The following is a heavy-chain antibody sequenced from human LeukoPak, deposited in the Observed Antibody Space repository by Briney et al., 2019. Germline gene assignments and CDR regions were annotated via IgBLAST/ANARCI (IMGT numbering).Heavy chain of an antibody. CDR2: IKSKTDGGTT. D-gene: IGHD1-26*01. CDR3: TTATAKSGSSWGGFDY. CDR1: GFTFSNAW. Sequence: KTGGSLRLSCAASGFTFSNAWMSWVRQAPGKGLEWVGRIKSKTDGGTTDYAAPVKGRFTVSRDDSKNTLYLQMNSLKTEDTAVYYCTTATAKSGSSWGGFDYWGRGTLVTVSS. V-gene: IGHV3-15*01. J-gene: IGHJ4*02.